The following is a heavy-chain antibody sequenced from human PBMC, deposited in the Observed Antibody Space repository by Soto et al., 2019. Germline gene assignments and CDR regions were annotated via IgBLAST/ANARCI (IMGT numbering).Heavy chain of an antibody. CDR3: ARLPYSTDTIILYYFDY. Sequence: GESLKISCKGSGYSFTSYWIGWVRQMPGKGLEWMGIIYPGDSDTRYSPSFQGQVTISADKSISTAYLQWSSLKASDTAMYYCARLPYSTDTIILYYFDYWGQGTLVTVSS. V-gene: IGHV5-51*01. D-gene: IGHD3-22*01. CDR1: GYSFTSYW. CDR2: IYPGDSDT. J-gene: IGHJ4*02.